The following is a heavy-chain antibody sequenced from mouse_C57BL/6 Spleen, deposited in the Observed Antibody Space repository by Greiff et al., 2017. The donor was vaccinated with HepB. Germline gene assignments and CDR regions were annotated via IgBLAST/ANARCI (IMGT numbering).Heavy chain of an antibody. V-gene: IGHV1-50*01. D-gene: IGHD2-12*01. Sequence: QVQLQQPGAELVKPGASVKLSCKASGYTFTSYWMQWVKQRPGQGLEWIGEIDPSDSYTNYNQKFKGKATLTVDTSSSTAYMQLSSLTSEDSAVYYCAKKMGYSSYFDYWGQGTTLTVSS. CDR1: GYTFTSYW. CDR2: IDPSDSYT. CDR3: AKKMGYSSYFDY. J-gene: IGHJ2*01.